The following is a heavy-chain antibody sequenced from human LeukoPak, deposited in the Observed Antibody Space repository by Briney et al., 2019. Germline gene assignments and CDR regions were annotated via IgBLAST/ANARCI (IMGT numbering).Heavy chain of an antibody. V-gene: IGHV1-18*01. CDR3: ARDDLGGAAAGHE. J-gene: IGHJ4*02. CDR1: GYTFTSYG. D-gene: IGHD6-13*01. CDR2: ISAYNGNT. Sequence: GASVKVSCKASGYTFTSYGISWVRQAPGQGLEWMGWISAYNGNTNYAQKLQGRVTMTRDMSTSTVYMELSSLRSEDTAVYYCARDDLGGAAAGHEWGQGTLVTVSS.